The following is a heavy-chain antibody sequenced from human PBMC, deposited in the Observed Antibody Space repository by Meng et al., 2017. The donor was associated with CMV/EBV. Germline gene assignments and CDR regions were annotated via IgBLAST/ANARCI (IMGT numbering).Heavy chain of an antibody. CDR1: GGSISSSSYY. Sequence: QLQLQESGPGLVKPSETLSLTCTVSGGSISSSSYYWGWIRQPPGKGLEWIGSIYYSGSTYYNPSLKSRVTISVDTSKNQFSLKLSSVTAADTAVYYCELCVWSGSRVHWGQGTLVTVSS. CDR3: ELCVWSGSRVH. D-gene: IGHD3-3*01. CDR2: IYYSGST. V-gene: IGHV4-39*01. J-gene: IGHJ4*02.